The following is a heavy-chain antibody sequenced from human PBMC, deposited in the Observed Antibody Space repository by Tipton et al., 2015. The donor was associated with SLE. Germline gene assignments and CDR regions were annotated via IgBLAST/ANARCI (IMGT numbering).Heavy chain of an antibody. J-gene: IGHJ6*03. D-gene: IGHD3-10*01. Sequence: TLSLTCTVSGGSISSYYWSWIRQPPGKGLEWIGYIYHSGSTYYNPSLKSRVTISVDRSKNQFSLKLSSVTAADTAVYYCARVLWGMDVWGKGTTVTVSS. CDR3: ARVLWGMDV. CDR1: GGSISSYY. CDR2: IYHSGST. V-gene: IGHV4-59*12.